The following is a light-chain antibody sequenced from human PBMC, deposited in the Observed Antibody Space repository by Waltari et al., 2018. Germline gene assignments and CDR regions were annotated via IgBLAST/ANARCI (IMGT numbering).Light chain of an antibody. Sequence: QLVLTQSPSASASLGASVKLTCTLSSGHSSSAIAWHQQQPEKGPRYLMKLNSDGSHTKEGGIPYCFSGSSSWAERYLTISSLQSEDEADYYCQTWGTGIWVFGGGTKLTVL. CDR2: LNSDGSH. J-gene: IGLJ3*02. CDR3: QTWGTGIWV. V-gene: IGLV4-69*01. CDR1: SGHSSSA.